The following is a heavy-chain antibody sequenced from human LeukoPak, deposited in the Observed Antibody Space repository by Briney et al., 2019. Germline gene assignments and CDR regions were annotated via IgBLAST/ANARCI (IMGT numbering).Heavy chain of an antibody. Sequence: SETLSLTCTVSGGSIGSYYWTWIRQPPGEALEWIGYVFYSGGTSVNPSLKSRVVISVDTSKNQFSLRLNSVTAADTAVYYCARGFRSSDLDYWGQGTLVTVSS. D-gene: IGHD6-6*01. V-gene: IGHV4-59*01. CDR3: ARGFRSSDLDY. J-gene: IGHJ4*02. CDR1: GGSIGSYY. CDR2: VFYSGGT.